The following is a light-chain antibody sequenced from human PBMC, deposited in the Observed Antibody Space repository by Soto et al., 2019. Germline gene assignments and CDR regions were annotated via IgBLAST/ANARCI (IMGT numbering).Light chain of an antibody. V-gene: IGKV3-11*01. CDR3: QQRSNFSIT. J-gene: IGKJ5*01. Sequence: DIVMTQSADSRAVSLGDRSTINCNSSQSINNNYLAWYQQKPGQAPRLLIYDASNRATGIPARFSGSGSGTDFTLTISSLEPEDFAVYYCQQRSNFSITFGQGTRLEIK. CDR1: QSINNN. CDR2: DAS.